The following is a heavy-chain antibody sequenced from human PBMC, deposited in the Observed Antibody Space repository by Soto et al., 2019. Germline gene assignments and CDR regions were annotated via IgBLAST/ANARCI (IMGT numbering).Heavy chain of an antibody. CDR2: ISGSGFNT. CDR1: GFTFTNYA. Sequence: QSGGSLRLSCAASGFTFTNYAMSWVRQAPGKGLEWISAISGSGFNTYYAHSVKGRFTISRDNAKNSLYLQMNSLRDEDTSVYYCARDLPLQLDAFDIWGQGTMVTVSS. J-gene: IGHJ3*02. V-gene: IGHV3-23*01. CDR3: ARDLPLQLDAFDI. D-gene: IGHD5-18*01.